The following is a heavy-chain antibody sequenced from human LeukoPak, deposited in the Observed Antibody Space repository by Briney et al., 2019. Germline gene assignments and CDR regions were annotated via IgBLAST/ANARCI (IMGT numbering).Heavy chain of an antibody. CDR1: GGSISSSSYY. Sequence: NPSETLSLTCTVSGGSISSSSYYWGWIRQPPGKGLEWIGSIYYSGSTYYNPSLKSRVTISVDTSKNQFSLKLSSVTAADTAVYYCARDTTTRYGGNYFDYWGQGTLVTVSS. V-gene: IGHV4-39*07. CDR2: IYYSGST. CDR3: ARDTTTRYGGNYFDY. J-gene: IGHJ4*02. D-gene: IGHD4-23*01.